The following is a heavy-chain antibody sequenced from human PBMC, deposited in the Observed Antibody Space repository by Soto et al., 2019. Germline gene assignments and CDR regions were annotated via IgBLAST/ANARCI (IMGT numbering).Heavy chain of an antibody. D-gene: IGHD2-21*02. CDR1: GFTFSSYG. V-gene: IGHV3-33*06. Sequence: GGSLRLSCAASGFTFSSYGMHWVRQAPGKGLEWVAVIWYDGSNKYYADSVKGRFTISRDNSKNTLYLQMNSLRAEDTAVYYCAKAGEDGGHSGPLGSWGQGTLVTVSS. J-gene: IGHJ5*02. CDR3: AKAGEDGGHSGPLGS. CDR2: IWYDGSNK.